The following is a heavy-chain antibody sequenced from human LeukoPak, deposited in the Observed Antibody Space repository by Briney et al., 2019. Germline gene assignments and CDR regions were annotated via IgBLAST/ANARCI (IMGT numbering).Heavy chain of an antibody. CDR2: IYPGDSDT. CDR1: GYNFTSYW. D-gene: IGHD3-22*01. Sequence: GESLKISCKGSGYNFTSYWIGWVRQMPGKGLEWMGIIYPGDSDTRYSPSFQGQVTISADKSISTAYLQWSSLKASDTAMYYCARAPITMIVVVIRTYDAFDIWGQGTMVTVSS. V-gene: IGHV5-51*01. J-gene: IGHJ3*02. CDR3: ARAPITMIVVVIRTYDAFDI.